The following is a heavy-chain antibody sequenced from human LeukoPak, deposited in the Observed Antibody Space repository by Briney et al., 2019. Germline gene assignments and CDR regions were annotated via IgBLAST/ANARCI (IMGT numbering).Heavy chain of an antibody. Sequence: ASVKVSCKASGYTFTSYYMHWVRQAPGQGLEWMGIINPSGGSTSYAQKFQGRVTMTRDTSTSTVYRELSSLRSEETAVYYCERETWSGYTNFDYWGQGTLVTVSS. CDR1: GYTFTSYY. J-gene: IGHJ4*02. CDR2: INPSGGST. D-gene: IGHD3-3*01. V-gene: IGHV1-46*01. CDR3: ERETWSGYTNFDY.